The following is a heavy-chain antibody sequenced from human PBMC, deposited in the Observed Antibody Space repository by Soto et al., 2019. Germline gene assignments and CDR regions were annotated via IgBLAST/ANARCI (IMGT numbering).Heavy chain of an antibody. J-gene: IGHJ4*02. V-gene: IGHV1-69*01. CDR3: ARSRVKDYGDYVWYFDY. CDR1: GGTFSSYA. Sequence: QVQLVQSGAEVKKPGSSVKVSCKASGGTFSSYAISWVRQAPGQGLEWMGGIIPIFGTANYAQKVQGRVTITADESTSTAYMELSSLRSEDTAVYYCARSRVKDYGDYVWYFDYWGQGTLVTVSS. D-gene: IGHD4-17*01. CDR2: IIPIFGTA.